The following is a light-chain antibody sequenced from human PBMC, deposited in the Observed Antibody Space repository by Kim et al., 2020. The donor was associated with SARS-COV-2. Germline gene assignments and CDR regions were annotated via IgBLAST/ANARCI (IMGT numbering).Light chain of an antibody. V-gene: IGLV3-25*03. CDR2: KDT. J-gene: IGLJ2*01. Sequence: SVSPGQTARITCSGDGLAKQYAYWYQQKPGRAPVLVMSKDTERPAGIPERFSGSSSGTTVTLTIRGVQAEDEADYFCQSGDISDTVFGGGTKLTVL. CDR1: GLAKQY. CDR3: QSGDISDTV.